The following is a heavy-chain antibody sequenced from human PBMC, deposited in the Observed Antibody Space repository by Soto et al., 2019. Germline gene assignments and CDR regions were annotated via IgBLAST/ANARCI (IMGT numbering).Heavy chain of an antibody. J-gene: IGHJ3*02. V-gene: IGHV1-69*13. Sequence: SVKVSCKASGGTFSSYAISWVRQAPGQGLEWMGGIIPIFGTANYAQKFQGRVTITADESTSTAYMELSSLRSEDTAVYYCASPSRRDGYNWGAFDSWGKGTMVNV. CDR2: IIPIFGTA. CDR3: ASPSRRDGYNWGAFDS. D-gene: IGHD1-1*01. CDR1: GGTFSSYA.